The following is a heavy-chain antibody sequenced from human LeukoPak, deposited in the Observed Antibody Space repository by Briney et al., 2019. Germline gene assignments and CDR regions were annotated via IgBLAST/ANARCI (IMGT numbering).Heavy chain of an antibody. CDR2: IYYSGST. CDR3: ARADYDSSGPYYGMDV. CDR1: GGSISSGGHS. V-gene: IGHV4-61*08. J-gene: IGHJ6*02. Sequence: SETLSLTCAVSGGSISSGGHSWNWIRQPPGKGLEWIGYIYYSGSTNYNPSLKSRVTISVDTSKNQFSLKLSSVTAADTAVYYCARADYDSSGPYYGMDVWGQGTTVTVSS. D-gene: IGHD3-22*01.